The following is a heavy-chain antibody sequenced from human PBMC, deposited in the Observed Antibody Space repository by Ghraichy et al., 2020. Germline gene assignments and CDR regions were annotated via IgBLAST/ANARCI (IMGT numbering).Heavy chain of an antibody. V-gene: IGHV4-34*01. Sequence: ETLSLTCAVYGGSFSGYYWSWIRQPPGKGLEWIGEINHSGSTNYNPSLKSRVTISVDTSKNQFSLKLSSVTAADTAVYYCARGWRVPAANIYYFDYWGQGTLVTVSS. CDR3: ARGWRVPAANIYYFDY. D-gene: IGHD2-2*01. J-gene: IGHJ4*02. CDR1: GGSFSGYY. CDR2: INHSGST.